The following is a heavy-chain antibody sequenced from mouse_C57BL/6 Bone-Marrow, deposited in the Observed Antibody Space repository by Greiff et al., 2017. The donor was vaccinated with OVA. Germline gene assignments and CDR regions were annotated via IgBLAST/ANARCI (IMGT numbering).Heavy chain of an antibody. CDR2: IRNKANGYTT. CDR1: GFTFTDYY. D-gene: IGHD4-1*01. V-gene: IGHV7-3*01. Sequence: EVQVVESGGGLVQPGGSLSLSCAASGFTFTDYYMSWVRQPPGKALEWLGFIRNKANGYTTEYSASVKGRFTISRDNSQSILYLQMNALRAEDTAIYYCARDANWAGFAYWGQGTLVTVSA. J-gene: IGHJ3*01. CDR3: ARDANWAGFAY.